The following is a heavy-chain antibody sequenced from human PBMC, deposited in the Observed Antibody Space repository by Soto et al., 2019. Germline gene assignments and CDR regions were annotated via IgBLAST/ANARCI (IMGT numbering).Heavy chain of an antibody. CDR1: GYTFTSYY. V-gene: IGHV1-2*04. D-gene: IGHD2-2*01. J-gene: IGHJ6*02. Sequence: ASVKVSCKASGYTFTSYYMNWVRQAPGQGLEWMGWINPNSGGTNYAQKFQGWVTMTRDTSISTAYMELSRLRSDDTAVYYCARSLIVLVPAAMANYYYGMDVWGQGTTVTVSS. CDR3: ARSLIVLVPAAMANYYYGMDV. CDR2: INPNSGGT.